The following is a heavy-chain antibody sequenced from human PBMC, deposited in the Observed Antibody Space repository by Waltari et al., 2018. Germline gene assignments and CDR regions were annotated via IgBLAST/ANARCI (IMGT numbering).Heavy chain of an antibody. V-gene: IGHV1-18*01. CDR1: GYIFSNYG. J-gene: IGHJ4*02. CDR2: INPYKGDT. D-gene: IGHD3-16*01. Sequence: QLVQSGAEVKKPGASVKVSCKASGYIFSNYGITWVRKAPGQGLEWIGWINPYKGDTKYEKNLQGRVTMTTDTATTTAYMEKRTLRSDDTAIYYCARDDVNRSNFGGFWGQGTLVTVSS. CDR3: ARDDVNRSNFGGF.